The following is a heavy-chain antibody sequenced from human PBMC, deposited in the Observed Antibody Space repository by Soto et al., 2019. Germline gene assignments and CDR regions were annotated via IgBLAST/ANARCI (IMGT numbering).Heavy chain of an antibody. V-gene: IGHV1-8*01. D-gene: IGHD4-17*01. CDR2: VNPITGNT. J-gene: IGHJ4*02. Sequence: GASVKVSCKVSGYSITSYDINWVRQAPGQGLEWMGWVNPITGNTGYAQKFQDRVTMTGDTSTGTAYMELTSLRSEDTAVYYCWPYRDPDYWGQGTLVTGSS. CDR1: GYSITSYD. CDR3: WPYRDPDY.